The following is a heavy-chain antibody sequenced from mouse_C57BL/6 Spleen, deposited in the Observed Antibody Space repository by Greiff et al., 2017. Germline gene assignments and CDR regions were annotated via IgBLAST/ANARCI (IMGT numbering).Heavy chain of an antibody. CDR1: GFTFSDYG. J-gene: IGHJ3*01. CDR3: AGDYDYDLAWFAY. CDR2: ISSGSSTI. Sequence: EVMLVESGGGLVKPGGSLKLSCAASGFTFSDYGMHWVRQAPEKGLEWVAYISSGSSTIYYADTVKGRFTISRDNAKNTLFLQMTSLRSEDTAMYYCAGDYDYDLAWFAYWGQGTLVTVSA. D-gene: IGHD2-4*01. V-gene: IGHV5-17*01.